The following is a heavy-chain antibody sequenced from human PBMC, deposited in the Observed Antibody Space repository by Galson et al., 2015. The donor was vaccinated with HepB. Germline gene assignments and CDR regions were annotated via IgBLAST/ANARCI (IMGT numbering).Heavy chain of an antibody. D-gene: IGHD1-1*01. CDR1: GFTFSSYA. CDR3: ASKRDLSYYYYGMDV. CDR2: ISGSGGSK. Sequence: SLRLSCAASGFTFSSYAMSWVRQAPGKGLEWVSAISGSGGSKYYADTLKGRFTISRDNSKNTLYLQTNSLRAEDTAVYYCASKRDLSYYYYGMDVWGQGTTVTVSS. V-gene: IGHV3-23*01. J-gene: IGHJ6*02.